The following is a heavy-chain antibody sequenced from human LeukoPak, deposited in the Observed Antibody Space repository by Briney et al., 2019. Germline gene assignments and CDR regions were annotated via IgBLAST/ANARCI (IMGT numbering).Heavy chain of an antibody. D-gene: IGHD3-22*01. CDR2: IYPGDSDT. CDR3: ARGYYYDSSGYPAEYFQH. Sequence: GESLKISCKGSGYSFTSYWIGWVRQMPGKGLEWMGIIYPGDSDTRYSPSFQGQVTISADKSISTAYLQWSSLKASDTAMYYCARGYYYDSSGYPAEYFQHWGQGTLVTVSS. V-gene: IGHV5-51*01. CDR1: GYSFTSYW. J-gene: IGHJ1*01.